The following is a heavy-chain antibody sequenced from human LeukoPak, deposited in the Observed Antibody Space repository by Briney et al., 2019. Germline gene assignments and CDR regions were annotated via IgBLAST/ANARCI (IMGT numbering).Heavy chain of an antibody. D-gene: IGHD6-13*01. J-gene: IGHJ4*02. CDR1: GFTFSSYG. CDR2: IWYDGSNK. Sequence: PGGSLRLSCAASGFTFSSYGMHWVRQAPGKGLEGVAVIWYDGSNKYYADSVKGRFTISRDNSKNTLYLQMNSLRAEDTAVYYCARVVAAAGYAPIDYWGQGTLVTVSS. CDR3: ARVVAAAGYAPIDY. V-gene: IGHV3-33*01.